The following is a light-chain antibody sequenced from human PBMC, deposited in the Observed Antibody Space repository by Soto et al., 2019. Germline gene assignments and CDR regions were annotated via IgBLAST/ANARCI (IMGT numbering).Light chain of an antibody. CDR3: QQYDSSPIT. Sequence: EIVLTQSPGTLSLSPGERATLSCRASQSVSSSYLAWYQQKPGQAPRLLIYGASRRATGIPDRFSGSGSGTDFTLTISSLEPEDFAVYYCQQYDSSPITFGQGTRLEIK. CDR2: GAS. CDR1: QSVSSSY. J-gene: IGKJ5*01. V-gene: IGKV3-20*01.